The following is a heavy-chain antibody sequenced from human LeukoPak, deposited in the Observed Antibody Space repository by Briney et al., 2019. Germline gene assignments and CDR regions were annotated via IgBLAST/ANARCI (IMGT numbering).Heavy chain of an antibody. CDR3: ARDSSWAFDY. V-gene: IGHV3-48*02. D-gene: IGHD3-10*01. Sequence: GGSLRLSCAASGFIFRNAWMSWVRQAPGKGLEWVSYISTSSGTISYADSVKGRFTISRDNAKNSLYLQMNSLRDEDTAVYYCARDSSWAFDYWGLGTLATVSS. CDR2: ISTSSGTI. CDR1: GFIFRNAW. J-gene: IGHJ4*02.